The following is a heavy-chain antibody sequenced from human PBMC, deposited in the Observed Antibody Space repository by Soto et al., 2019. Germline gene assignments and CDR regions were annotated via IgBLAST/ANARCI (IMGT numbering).Heavy chain of an antibody. CDR3: ARVRVVTVTTAFKY. CDR1: GGSISSGDYY. Sequence: QVQLQESGPGLVKPSQTLSLTCTVSGGSISSGDYYWSWIRQPPGRGLEWIGYIYCSGSTYYNPSRKSRVTIPVDTSKNQFSRKLSSVTAADTAVDYCARVRVVTVTTAFKYWGHGTLVTVSS. CDR2: IYCSGST. V-gene: IGHV4-30-4*08. J-gene: IGHJ4*01. D-gene: IGHD4-17*01.